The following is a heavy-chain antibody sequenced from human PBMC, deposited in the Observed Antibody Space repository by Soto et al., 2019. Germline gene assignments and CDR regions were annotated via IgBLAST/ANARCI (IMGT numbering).Heavy chain of an antibody. V-gene: IGHV4-39*01. CDR2: IYYSGNT. D-gene: IGHD3-10*01. J-gene: IGHJ4*02. Sequence: SETLSLTCTVSGGSISSSSYYWVWIRQPPGKGLEWIGSIYYSGNTYYNPSLKSRVTISVDTTKNQFSLKLSSVTAADTAVYYCAGQYYFGSGSYYHRPFDFWGQGTLVTVSS. CDR1: GGSISSSSYY. CDR3: AGQYYFGSGSYYHRPFDF.